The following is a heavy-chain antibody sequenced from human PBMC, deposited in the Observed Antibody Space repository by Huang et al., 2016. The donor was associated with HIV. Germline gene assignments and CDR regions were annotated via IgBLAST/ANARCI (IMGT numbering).Heavy chain of an antibody. Sequence: QVQLQESGPGLVKPSETLSLTCTVSGGSISSYYWSWIRQPAGKGLEGIGRIDTRGSTNYNPSLKGRVTMSIDTSKNQFSLKVSSVTAADTAVYYCARGGELLWFGEPGGWFDPWGQGTLVTVSS. J-gene: IGHJ5*02. CDR2: IDTRGST. D-gene: IGHD3-10*01. V-gene: IGHV4-4*07. CDR3: ARGGELLWFGEPGGWFDP. CDR1: GGSISSYY.